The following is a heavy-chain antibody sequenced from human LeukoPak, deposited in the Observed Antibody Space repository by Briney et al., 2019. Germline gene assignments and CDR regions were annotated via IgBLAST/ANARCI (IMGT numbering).Heavy chain of an antibody. CDR2: VYYSGTT. J-gene: IGHJ6*02. Sequence: SETLSLTCTVSGGSISYYYWSWIRQSPGKGLEWIGYVYYSGTTNYNPSLKSRVTISVDTSKNQFSLQLRSVTAADTAVYYCAREDPQTRVPEGMDVWGQGTTVTVSS. V-gene: IGHV4-59*01. D-gene: IGHD4/OR15-4a*01. CDR3: AREDPQTRVPEGMDV. CDR1: GGSISYYY.